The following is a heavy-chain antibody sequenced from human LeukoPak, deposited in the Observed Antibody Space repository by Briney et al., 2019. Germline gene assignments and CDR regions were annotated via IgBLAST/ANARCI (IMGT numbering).Heavy chain of an antibody. J-gene: IGHJ4*02. V-gene: IGHV3-7*01. CDR3: KSGGAAPGNFDY. CDR2: IKHDGSEQ. CDR1: GFSFTSDW. Sequence: GGSLRLSCAASGFSFTSDWMSWMRQAPGKGLQWVANIKHDGSEQYYVDSVKGRFTISRDNAKNSLYLQMNSLGVEDTAVYYCKSGGAAPGNFDYWGQGALVTVSS. D-gene: IGHD6-13*01.